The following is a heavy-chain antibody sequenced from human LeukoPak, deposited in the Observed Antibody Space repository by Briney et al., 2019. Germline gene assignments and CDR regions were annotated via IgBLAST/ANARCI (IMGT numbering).Heavy chain of an antibody. D-gene: IGHD2-2*01. CDR3: ARAYCSSTRCSYYFDS. CDR1: GFTFDSYG. J-gene: IGHJ4*02. V-gene: IGHV3-21*01. CDR2: ISSSSTYI. Sequence: KPGGSLRLSCAASGFTFDSYGMNWVRQAPGKGLEWISSISSSSTYIYYADSVKGRFTISRDNAKNSLYLQMNSLRAEDTAVYYCARAYCSSTRCSYYFDSWGQGTPVTVSS.